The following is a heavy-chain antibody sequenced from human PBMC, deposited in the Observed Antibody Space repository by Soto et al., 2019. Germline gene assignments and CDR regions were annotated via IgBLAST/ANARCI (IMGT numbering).Heavy chain of an antibody. CDR3: ARNAYYDFWSGQPFDY. J-gene: IGHJ4*02. D-gene: IGHD3-3*01. CDR1: GFTFSDYS. CDR2: ISSISSYI. V-gene: IGHV3-21*01. Sequence: GGSLRLSCAASGFTFSDYSMNWVRQAPGKGLEWVSCISSISSYIFYADSVKGRFTISRDNAKNSLYLQMNSLKAEDTAVYYCARNAYYDFWSGQPFDYWGQGILVTVSS.